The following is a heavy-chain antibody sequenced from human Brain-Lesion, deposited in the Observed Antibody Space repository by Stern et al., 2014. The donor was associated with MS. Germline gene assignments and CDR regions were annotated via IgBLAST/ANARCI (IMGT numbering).Heavy chain of an antibody. J-gene: IGHJ6*02. CDR3: ARDQRGITIFGVVTDYYYLGMDV. V-gene: IGHV1-2*02. Sequence: QLVQSGAEVKKPGASVKVSCKTSGYIFTGYYIHWVRQAPGQGLEWMAWINPNTGGTKYAQKFQGRVTMSRDTSISTAYVELSSLTSDDTAVHYCARDQRGITIFGVVTDYYYLGMDVWGQGTTVTVSS. CDR1: GYIFTGYY. CDR2: INPNTGGT. D-gene: IGHD3-3*01.